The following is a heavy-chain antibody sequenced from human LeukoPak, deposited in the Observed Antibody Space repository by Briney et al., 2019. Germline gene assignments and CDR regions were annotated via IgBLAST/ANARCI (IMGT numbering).Heavy chain of an antibody. D-gene: IGHD1-26*01. CDR2: INPSGGST. J-gene: IGHJ3*02. CDR1: GYTFTTYY. CDR3: AREMSIVGTTNHAFDI. V-gene: IGHV1-46*01. Sequence: ASVKVSCKASGYTFTTYYMHWVRQAPGQGLEWMGIINPSGGSTSYAQKFQGRVTMTRDTSTSTVYMELSSLRSGDTAVYYCAREMSIVGTTNHAFDIWGQGTMVTVSS.